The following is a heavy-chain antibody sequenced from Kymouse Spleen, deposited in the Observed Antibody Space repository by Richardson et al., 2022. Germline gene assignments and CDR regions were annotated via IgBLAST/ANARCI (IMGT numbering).Heavy chain of an antibody. CDR3: ARDGYSGYD*LL*L. V-gene: IGHV4-31*03. J-gene: IGHJ4*02. Sequence: QVQLQESGPGLVKPSQTLSLTCTVSGGSISSGGYYWSWIRQHPGKGLEWIGYIYYSGSTYYNPSLKSRVTISVDTSKNQFSLKLSSVTAADTAVYYCARDGYSGYD*LL*LLGPGNPGHRLL. CDR2: IYYSGST. D-gene: IGHD5-12*01. CDR1: GGSISSGGYY.